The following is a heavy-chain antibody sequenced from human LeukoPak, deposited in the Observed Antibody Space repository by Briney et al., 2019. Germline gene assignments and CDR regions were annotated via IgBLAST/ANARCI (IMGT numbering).Heavy chain of an antibody. CDR3: ARGSTNYYDSSGYYPA. J-gene: IGHJ4*02. Sequence: GGSLRLSCAASGFTFSSHWMHWVRQAPGKGLVWVSRIDYDGINTNYADSVKGRFTISRDNAKNSLYLQMNSLRAEDTAVYYCARGSTNYYDSSGYYPAWGQGTLVTVSS. CDR1: GFTFSSHW. V-gene: IGHV3-74*01. CDR2: IDYDGINT. D-gene: IGHD3-22*01.